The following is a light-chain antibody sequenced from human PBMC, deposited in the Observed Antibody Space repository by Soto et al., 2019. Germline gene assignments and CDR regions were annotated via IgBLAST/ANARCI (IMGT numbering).Light chain of an antibody. J-gene: IGLJ1*01. CDR3: SSYTSSSTPYV. Sequence: QSALTQPASVSGSPGQSITISCTGTSSDVGGYNYVSWYQQHPGKAPKLMIYEVSNRPSGVSNRFSGSKSGNTASLTISGLLAEDDADYYCSSYTSSSTPYVFGTGTKLTVL. V-gene: IGLV2-14*01. CDR1: SSDVGGYNY. CDR2: EVS.